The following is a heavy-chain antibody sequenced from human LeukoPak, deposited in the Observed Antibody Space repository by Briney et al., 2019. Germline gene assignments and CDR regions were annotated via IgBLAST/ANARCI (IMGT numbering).Heavy chain of an antibody. CDR2: IRYDGSNK. Sequence: GGSLRLSCAASGFTFSSYGMHWVRQAPGKGLEWVAFIRYDGSNKYYADSVKGRFTISRDNSRNTLYLQMNSLRAEDTAVYYCAKDLRIQLWGGYWGQGTLVTVSS. D-gene: IGHD5-18*01. V-gene: IGHV3-30*02. CDR3: AKDLRIQLWGGY. J-gene: IGHJ4*02. CDR1: GFTFSSYG.